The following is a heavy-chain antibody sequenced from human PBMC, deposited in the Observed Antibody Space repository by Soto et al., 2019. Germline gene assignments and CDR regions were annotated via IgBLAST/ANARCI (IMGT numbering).Heavy chain of an antibody. CDR3: AKAPVSTGTAYFDY. CDR1: GFTFSNYG. Sequence: GGSLRLSCAASGFTFSNYGMHWVRQAPGKGLEWVAVISYDGNNKYYADSVKDRFTISRDNSKNTLFLQMNSLRAEDTAVYYCAKAPVSTGTAYFDYWGQGTLVTVSS. J-gene: IGHJ4*02. D-gene: IGHD1-7*01. CDR2: ISYDGNNK. V-gene: IGHV3-30*18.